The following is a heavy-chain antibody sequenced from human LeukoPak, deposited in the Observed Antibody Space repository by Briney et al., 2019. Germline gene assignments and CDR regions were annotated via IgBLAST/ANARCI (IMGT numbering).Heavy chain of an antibody. J-gene: IGHJ6*02. CDR1: GFTFSGYA. Sequence: GRCLRLSCAVSGFTFSGYATHWVSQAPGRGLEWVAVISSVGSKIYYADSVRGGFTISRDNSYNTLYRQMNSLRAEDTAVYYCARDRVSLYSYGMDVWGQGTTVTVSS. CDR2: ISSVGSKI. V-gene: IGHV3-30*04. D-gene: IGHD3-3*01. CDR3: ARDRVSLYSYGMDV.